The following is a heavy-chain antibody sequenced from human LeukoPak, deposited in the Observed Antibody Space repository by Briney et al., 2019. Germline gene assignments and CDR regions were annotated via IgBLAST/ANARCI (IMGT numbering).Heavy chain of an antibody. CDR2: IYSGGST. D-gene: IGHD2-21*01. Sequence: GGPLRLPCAASVFTFSSNYVSGVRQAPGKGLDWVSVIYSGGSTYYAESVKGRFTISRDNSTNTLYLQRSSLRTADTAVYYCARDGGDEGNCWGKGTLVTVSS. CDR3: ARDGGDEGNC. J-gene: IGHJ4*02. V-gene: IGHV3-53*01. CDR1: VFTFSSNY.